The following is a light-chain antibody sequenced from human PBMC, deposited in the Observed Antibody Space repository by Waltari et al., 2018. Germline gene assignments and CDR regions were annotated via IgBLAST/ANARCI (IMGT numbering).Light chain of an antibody. CDR2: NNN. Sequence: QSVVTQSPSASGPPGQRVTISCSGSSSTIGSKTVNWYQHIPRTAPKLLIHNNNQRPSGVPDRFSGSKSDTSASLAISGLQSEDEAEYYCAVWDDSLNGWMFGGGTKLTVL. CDR1: SSTIGSKT. V-gene: IGLV1-44*01. J-gene: IGLJ3*02. CDR3: AVWDDSLNGWM.